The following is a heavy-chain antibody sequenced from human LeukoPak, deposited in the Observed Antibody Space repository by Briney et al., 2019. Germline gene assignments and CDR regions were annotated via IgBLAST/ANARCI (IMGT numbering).Heavy chain of an antibody. CDR3: ARGPVTTSGNCFDP. CDR1: GGSISSYY. J-gene: IGHJ5*02. D-gene: IGHD4-17*01. CDR2: IYNSGNT. V-gene: IGHV4-59*08. Sequence: PSETLSLTCTVSGGSISSYYWSWIRQPPGKGLEWIGYIYNSGNTNYNPSLKSRVTISVDTSTNQFSLRLSSVTAADTAEYYCARGPVTTSGNCFDPWGQGTLVTVSS.